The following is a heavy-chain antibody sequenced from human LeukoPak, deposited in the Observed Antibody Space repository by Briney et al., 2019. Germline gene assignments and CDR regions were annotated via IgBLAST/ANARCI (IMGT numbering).Heavy chain of an antibody. V-gene: IGHV4-30-4*01. CDR1: GGSISSGDYY. J-gene: IGHJ4*02. Sequence: SETLSLTCTVSGGSISSGDYYWSWIRQPPGKGLEWIGYIYYSGNTYYNPSLKSRVTMSVDTSKNQFSLKLSSVTAADTAVYYCAVAAAGRDYWGQGTLVTVSS. D-gene: IGHD6-13*01. CDR3: AVAAAGRDY. CDR2: IYYSGNT.